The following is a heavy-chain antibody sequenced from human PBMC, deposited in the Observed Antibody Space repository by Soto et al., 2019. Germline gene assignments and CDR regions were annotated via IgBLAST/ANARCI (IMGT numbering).Heavy chain of an antibody. CDR3: AAADEGWKLALDV. CDR2: IVVGSGNT. V-gene: IGHV1-58*01. CDR1: EFTFTSST. J-gene: IGHJ6*02. Sequence: SVQVSCPASEFTFTSSTYHWVRQARGQRLELIGWIVVGSGNTNYAQKFQERVTINRDMSTSTAYMELSSLRSEDTAVYYCAAADEGWKLALDVWGQGTTVTVSS. D-gene: IGHD3-3*02.